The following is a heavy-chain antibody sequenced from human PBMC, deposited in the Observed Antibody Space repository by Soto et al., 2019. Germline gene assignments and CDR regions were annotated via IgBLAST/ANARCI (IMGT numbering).Heavy chain of an antibody. CDR1: GDSIASGSYY. Sequence: QLQLHESGPGQVKPSETLSVTCTVSGDSIASGSYYWGWIRQSPGEGLEWIGSIYYGGGTYYNPSLKSRLTISVDRSLNQVSLRLTSVTAADTAVYYCVRYGKEHYYGMDVWGHGTTITVSS. J-gene: IGHJ6*02. CDR2: IYYGGGT. CDR3: VRYGKEHYYGMDV. V-gene: IGHV4-39*01. D-gene: IGHD1-1*01.